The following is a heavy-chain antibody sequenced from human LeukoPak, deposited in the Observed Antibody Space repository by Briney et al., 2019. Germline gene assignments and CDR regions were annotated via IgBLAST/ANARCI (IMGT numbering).Heavy chain of an antibody. V-gene: IGHV1-18*01. CDR1: GGTFSNYA. D-gene: IGHD3-10*01. Sequence: ASVKVSCKASGGTFSNYAITWVRQAPGQGLEWMGWISAYNGNTNYAQKLQGRVTMTTDTSTSTAYMELRSLRSDDTAVYYCARDARMVRGVMGYWGQGTLVTVSS. CDR2: ISAYNGNT. CDR3: ARDARMVRGVMGY. J-gene: IGHJ4*02.